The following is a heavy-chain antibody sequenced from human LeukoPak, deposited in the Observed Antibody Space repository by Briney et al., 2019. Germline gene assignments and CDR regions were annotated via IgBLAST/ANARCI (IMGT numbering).Heavy chain of an antibody. J-gene: IGHJ1*01. Sequence: PGGSLRLSCAASGFTLGSYGMSWVRQAPGRGLEWVSFITPNADRTSYADSVEGRFTISRDNPRNTLYMQMNSLRDVDTALYYCAIMHGYYDGSGYWVQWGQGTLVTVSS. CDR2: ITPNADRT. CDR1: GFTLGSYG. D-gene: IGHD3-22*01. V-gene: IGHV3-23*01. CDR3: AIMHGYYDGSGYWVQ.